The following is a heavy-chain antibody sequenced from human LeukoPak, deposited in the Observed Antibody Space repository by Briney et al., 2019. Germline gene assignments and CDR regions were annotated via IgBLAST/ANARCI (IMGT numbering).Heavy chain of an antibody. Sequence: GGSLRLSCTTSGFTFSSSAMSWVRQAPGKGLEYVSAVTGNARSKYHADSVRGRFTISRDNSKDTLYLQMGSLRPEDTAVYYCARGPSSSFYMDVWGKGTTVTISS. V-gene: IGHV3-64*02. J-gene: IGHJ6*03. CDR1: GFTFSSSA. CDR3: ARGPSSSFYMDV. CDR2: VTGNARSK.